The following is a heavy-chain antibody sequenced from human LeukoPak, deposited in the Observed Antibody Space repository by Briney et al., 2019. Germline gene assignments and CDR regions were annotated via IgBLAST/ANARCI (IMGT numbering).Heavy chain of an antibody. CDR2: INPYDGAT. J-gene: IGHJ4*02. D-gene: IGHD3-22*01. V-gene: IGHV1-46*01. Sequence: GASVKVSCKASGYTFITYYMHWVRQAPGQGLEWMGLINPYDGATNYAQKFQGRVTMTRDTSTSTVYMELSSLRSEDTAVYYCARGVYYYDSSGYYYYPPPDYWGQGTLVTVSS. CDR3: ARGVYYYDSSGYYYYPPPDY. CDR1: GYTFITYY.